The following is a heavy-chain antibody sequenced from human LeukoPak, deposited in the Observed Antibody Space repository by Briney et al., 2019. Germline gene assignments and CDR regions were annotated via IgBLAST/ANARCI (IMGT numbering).Heavy chain of an antibody. D-gene: IGHD6-19*01. CDR3: AKGGSGWKGLFDY. CDR1: GFTFSSYA. J-gene: IGHJ4*02. CDR2: ISGSGGST. V-gene: IGHV3-23*01. Sequence: GGSLRLSCAASGFTFSSYAMSWVRQAPGKGLEWVSAISGSGGSTYYADSVKGRFTISRDNSKNTLYLQMHSLRAEDTAVYYCAKGGSGWKGLFDYGGQGTLVTVSS.